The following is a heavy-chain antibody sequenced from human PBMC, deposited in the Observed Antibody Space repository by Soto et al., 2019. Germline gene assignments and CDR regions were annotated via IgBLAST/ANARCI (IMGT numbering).Heavy chain of an antibody. CDR3: AKDKPGTTSFDY. Sequence: GGSLRLSCAASGFTISSNAMYWVRQAPGKGLEWVSGISDRGDTTHYADSVKGRFTISRDTSKNTLYLQLNTLRADDTAVYYCAKDKPGTTSFDYWCQGILVTVSS. CDR2: ISDRGDTT. J-gene: IGHJ4*02. CDR1: GFTISSNA. V-gene: IGHV3-23*01. D-gene: IGHD1-1*01.